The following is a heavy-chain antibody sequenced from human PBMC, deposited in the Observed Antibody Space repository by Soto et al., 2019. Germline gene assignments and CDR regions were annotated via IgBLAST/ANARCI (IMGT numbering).Heavy chain of an antibody. V-gene: IGHV1-3*01. CDR3: ARGITLPTPLDY. CDR1: GYTFTSYA. CDR2: INAGNGNT. Sequence: ASVKVSWKASGYTFTSYAMHWVRQAPGQRLDWMGWINAGNGNTKYSQKFQGRVTITSDTSASTAYMELSSLRSEDTAVYYCARGITLPTPLDYWGQGTLVTVSS. J-gene: IGHJ4*02. D-gene: IGHD1-20*01.